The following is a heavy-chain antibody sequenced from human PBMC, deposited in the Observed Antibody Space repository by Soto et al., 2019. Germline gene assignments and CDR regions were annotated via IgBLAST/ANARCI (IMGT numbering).Heavy chain of an antibody. CDR1: GYTFTSYA. J-gene: IGHJ6*02. CDR3: ATAAAGQRDYYYGMDV. D-gene: IGHD6-13*01. CDR2: INAGNGNT. Sequence: ASVKVSCKASGYTFTSYAMHWVRQAPGQRLEWMGWINAGNGNTKYSQKFQGRVTITTDTSTSTAYMELSSLRSEDTAVYYCATAAAGQRDYYYGMDVWGQGTTVTVSS. V-gene: IGHV1-3*01.